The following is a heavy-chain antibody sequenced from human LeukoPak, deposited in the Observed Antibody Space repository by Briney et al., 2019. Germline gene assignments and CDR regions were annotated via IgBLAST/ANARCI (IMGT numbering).Heavy chain of an antibody. CDR3: ARDPDSSGWSSIEY. V-gene: IGHV3-53*01. D-gene: IGHD6-19*01. J-gene: IGHJ4*02. CDR2: IYSGGST. CDR1: GFIVSSNY. Sequence: GGSLRLSCAASGFIVSSNYMSWVRQAPGKGLEWVSLIYSGGSTYYADSVKGRFTISRDNSKNTVYPQMNSLRAEDTAVYYCARDPDSSGWSSIEYWGQGTLVTVSS.